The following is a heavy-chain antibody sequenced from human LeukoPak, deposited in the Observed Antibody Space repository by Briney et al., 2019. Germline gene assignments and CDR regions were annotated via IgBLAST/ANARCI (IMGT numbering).Heavy chain of an antibody. Sequence: ESGPALVKPTQTLTLTCTFSGFSLSTSGMCVSWIRQPPGKALEWLARIDWDDDKYYSTSLKTRLTISKDTSKNQVVLTMTNMDPVDTATYYCARGYGDYGVGDAFDIWGQGTTVTVSS. CDR3: ARGYGDYGVGDAFDI. CDR1: GFSLSTSGMC. CDR2: IDWDDDK. V-gene: IGHV2-70*11. J-gene: IGHJ3*02. D-gene: IGHD4-17*01.